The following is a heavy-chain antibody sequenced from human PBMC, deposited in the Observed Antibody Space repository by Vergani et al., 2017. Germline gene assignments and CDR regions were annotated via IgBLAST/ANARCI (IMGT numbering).Heavy chain of an antibody. J-gene: IGHJ6*02. CDR1: GFTFSNFG. CDR3: ARNSGFVLDRFYYYYGMDV. Sequence: EVQLVESGGGLVQPGGSLRLSCAASGFTFSNFGMSWVRQAPGKGLEWVANIKQDGSEKYYVDSVKGRFTISRDNAKNSLYLQMNSLRAEDTAVYYCARNSGFVLDRFYYYYGMDVWGQGTTVTVSS. V-gene: IGHV3-7*03. CDR2: IKQDGSEK. D-gene: IGHD3-10*01.